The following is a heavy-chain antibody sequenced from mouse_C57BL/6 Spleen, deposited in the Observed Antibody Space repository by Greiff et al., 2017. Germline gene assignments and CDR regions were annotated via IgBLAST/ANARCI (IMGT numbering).Heavy chain of an antibody. J-gene: IGHJ3*01. V-gene: IGHV5-17*01. CDR3: AGRPEFAY. CDR2: ISSGSSTI. Sequence: EVKLMESGGGLVKPGGSLKLSCAASGFTFSDYGMHWVRQAPEKGLEWVAYISSGSSTIYYADTVKGRFTISRDNAKNTLFLQMTSLGSEDTAMYYCAGRPEFAYWGQGTLVTVAA. CDR1: GFTFSDYG.